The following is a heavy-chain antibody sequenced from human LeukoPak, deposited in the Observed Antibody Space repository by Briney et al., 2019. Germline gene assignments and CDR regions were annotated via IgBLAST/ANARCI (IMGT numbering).Heavy chain of an antibody. Sequence: GGSLRLSCAASGFTFSRYAMNWVRQAPGKGLEWVSAICGDDGNTYYADSVKGRFTISRDDSKNTLYLQMNSLRAEDTAVYYCAKEGYSYGYYFDYWGQGTLVTVSS. CDR2: ICGDDGNT. CDR1: GFTFSRYA. J-gene: IGHJ4*02. V-gene: IGHV3-23*01. CDR3: AKEGYSYGYYFDY. D-gene: IGHD5-18*01.